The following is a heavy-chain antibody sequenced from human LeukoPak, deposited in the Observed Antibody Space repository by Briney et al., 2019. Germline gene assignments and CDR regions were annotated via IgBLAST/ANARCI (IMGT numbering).Heavy chain of an antibody. Sequence: ASVKVSCKVSGYTLTELSMHWVRQAPGQGLEWMGWINPNSGGTNYAQKFQGWVTMTRDTSISTAYMELSRLRSDDTAVYYCARPDYGSGSYYNGGGGGFDYWGQGTLVTVSS. D-gene: IGHD3-10*01. CDR3: ARPDYGSGSYYNGGGGGFDY. J-gene: IGHJ4*02. V-gene: IGHV1-2*04. CDR2: INPNSGGT. CDR1: GYTLTELS.